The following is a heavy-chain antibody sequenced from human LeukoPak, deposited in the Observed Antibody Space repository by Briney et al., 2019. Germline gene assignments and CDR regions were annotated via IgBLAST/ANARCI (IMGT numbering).Heavy chain of an antibody. Sequence: GGSLRLSCAASGFTFSSYLMTWVRQAPGKGLEWVGRIKSKTDGGTTDYAAPVKGRFTISRDDSKNTLYLQMNSLRAEDTAVYYCARGAHLGILTGYWVPGGHATRYFDYWGQGTLVTVSS. D-gene: IGHD3-9*01. CDR1: GFTFSSYL. V-gene: IGHV3-15*01. CDR3: ARGAHLGILTGYWVPGGHATRYFDY. CDR2: IKSKTDGGTT. J-gene: IGHJ4*02.